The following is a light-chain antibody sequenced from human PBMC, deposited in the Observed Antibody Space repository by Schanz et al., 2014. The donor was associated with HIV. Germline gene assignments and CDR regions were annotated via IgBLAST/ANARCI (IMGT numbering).Light chain of an antibody. Sequence: QSALTQPPSASGSPGQSVTISCTGTNSDVGGYNYVSWYQHHPGKAPTLMIYDVSNRPSGISNRFSGSKSGNTASLTISGLRAEDESDYYCSSYTTSSTQVFGTGTKLTVL. CDR3: SSYTTSSTQV. J-gene: IGLJ1*01. CDR2: DVS. V-gene: IGLV2-14*03. CDR1: NSDVGGYNY.